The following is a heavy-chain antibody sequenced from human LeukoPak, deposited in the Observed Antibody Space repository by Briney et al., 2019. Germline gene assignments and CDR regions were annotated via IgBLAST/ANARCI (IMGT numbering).Heavy chain of an antibody. CDR1: GGSFSGYY. D-gene: IGHD1-26*01. V-gene: IGHV4-34*01. CDR3: ARLVVSGSYYEYYFAS. Sequence: SETLSLTCAVYGGSFSGYYWSWIRQPPGKGLEWIGEINHSGSTIYNPSLKSRVTISVDKSNNQFSLKLTSVTAADTAVYYCARLVVSGSYYEYYFASWGQGTLVTVSS. CDR2: INHSGST. J-gene: IGHJ4*02.